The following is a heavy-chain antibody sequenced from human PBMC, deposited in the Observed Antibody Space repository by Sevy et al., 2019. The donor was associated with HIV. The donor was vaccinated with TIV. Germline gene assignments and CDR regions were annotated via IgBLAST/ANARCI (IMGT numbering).Heavy chain of an antibody. CDR2: IYYNGHI. V-gene: IGHV4-59*08. J-gene: IGHJ4*02. D-gene: IGHD1-26*01. Sequence: SETLSLTCTVSGGSITSLYWNWIRQPPAKGLEWIANIYYNGHINYNPSLKSRVTLSLDTSKNQFFLRLSSVTAADTAMYYCAGENAWGRGYSWGQGTLVTVSS. CDR3: AGENAWGRGYS. CDR1: GGSITSLY.